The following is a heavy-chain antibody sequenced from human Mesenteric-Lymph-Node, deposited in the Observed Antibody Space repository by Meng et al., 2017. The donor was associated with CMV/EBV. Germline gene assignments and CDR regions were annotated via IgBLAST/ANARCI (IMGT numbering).Heavy chain of an antibody. J-gene: IGHJ4*02. V-gene: IGHV4-59*12. Sequence: SETLSLTCAVYGGSFSSYYWSWIRQPPGKGLEWIGYIYYSGSTNYNPSLKSRVTISIDTSKNQISLRLGSVTAEDTAVYYCARDRRPFFDYYDSSGYSLWGQGTLVTVSS. CDR1: GGSFSSYY. CDR3: ARDRRPFFDYYDSSGYSL. D-gene: IGHD3-22*01. CDR2: IYYSGST.